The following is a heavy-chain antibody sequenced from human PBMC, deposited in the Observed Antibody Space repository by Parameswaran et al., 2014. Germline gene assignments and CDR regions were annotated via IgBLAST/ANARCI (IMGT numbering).Heavy chain of an antibody. D-gene: IGHD3-10*01. V-gene: IGHV3-30*18. Sequence: WIRQPPGKGLEWVAVISYDGSNKYYADSVKGRFTISRDNSKNTLYLQMNSLRAEDTAVYYCAKGLRWAPQTMVETDYYGMDVWGQGTTVTVSS. CDR3: AKGLRWAPQTMVETDYYGMDV. J-gene: IGHJ6*02. CDR2: ISYDGSNK.